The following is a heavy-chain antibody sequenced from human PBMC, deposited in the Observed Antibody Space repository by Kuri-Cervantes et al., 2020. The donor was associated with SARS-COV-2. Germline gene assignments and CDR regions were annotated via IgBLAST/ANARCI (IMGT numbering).Heavy chain of an antibody. Sequence: LSLTCAASGFTFSSYGMHWVRQAPGKGLEWVAVIWYDGSNKYYADSVKGRFTISRDNSKNTLYLQMNSLRAEDTAVYYCARPSNFHHDSGAYVWGQGTTVTVSS. J-gene: IGHJ6*02. D-gene: IGHD3-22*01. CDR3: ARPSNFHHDSGAYV. V-gene: IGHV3-33*08. CDR1: GFTFSSYG. CDR2: IWYDGSNK.